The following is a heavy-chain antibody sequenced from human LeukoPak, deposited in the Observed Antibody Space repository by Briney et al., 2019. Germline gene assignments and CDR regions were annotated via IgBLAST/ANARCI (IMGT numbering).Heavy chain of an antibody. V-gene: IGHV3-30-3*01. Sequence: GGSLRLSCAASGFTFSSYAMHWVRQAPGKGLEWVAVISYDGSNKYYADSVKGRFTISRDNSKNTLYLQMNSLRAEDTAVYYCALSGIAATKNYFGYWGQGTLVTVSS. CDR2: ISYDGSNK. J-gene: IGHJ4*02. D-gene: IGHD6-13*01. CDR1: GFTFSSYA. CDR3: ALSGIAATKNYFGY.